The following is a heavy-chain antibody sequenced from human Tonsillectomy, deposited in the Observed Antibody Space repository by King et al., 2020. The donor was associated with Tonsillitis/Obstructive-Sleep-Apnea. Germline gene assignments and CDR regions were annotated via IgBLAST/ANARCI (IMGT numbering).Heavy chain of an antibody. J-gene: IGHJ6*03. D-gene: IGHD3-22*01. CDR1: GFTLSSHS. Sequence: VQLVESGGGLVKPGGSLRLSCAASGFTLSSHSMNWVRQAPGKGLEWVSSINSAYIYYADSVKGRFTISRDNANSSLYLQMNSLRAEDTAVYYCVRGTHYYARTRGFYYYMDVWGKGTTVTVSS. CDR2: INSAYI. V-gene: IGHV3-21*01. CDR3: VRGTHYYARTRGFYYYMDV.